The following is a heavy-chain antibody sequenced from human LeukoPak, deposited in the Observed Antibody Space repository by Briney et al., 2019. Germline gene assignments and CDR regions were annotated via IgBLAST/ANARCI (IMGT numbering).Heavy chain of an antibody. CDR3: ARESGRYQDFFEN. CDR1: GYTFNSYD. Sequence: ASVRVSCKASGYTFNSYDIHWVRQVPGQRPEWMGGINGGSGRTKYLQKLQGRVTITRDTSANTAFMELSSLRSEDTAVYYCARESGRYQDFFENWGQGTLVTVSS. V-gene: IGHV1-3*01. J-gene: IGHJ4*02. CDR2: INGGSGRT. D-gene: IGHD1-26*01.